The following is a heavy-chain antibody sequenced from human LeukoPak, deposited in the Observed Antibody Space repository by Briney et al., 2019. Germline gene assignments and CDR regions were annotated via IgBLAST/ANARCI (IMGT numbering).Heavy chain of an antibody. V-gene: IGHV3-48*02. D-gene: IGHD5-12*01. CDR1: GFAFSSYS. J-gene: IGHJ4*02. CDR3: ARDRPNTGYDFDY. CDR2: ITSSSSSI. Sequence: SGGSPRLSCAASGFAFSSYSMNWVRQAPGKGLEWISYITSSSSSIFYADSVKGRFTISRDNAKNSLYLQMNSLRDDDTAVYFCARDRPNTGYDFDYWGQGALVTVSS.